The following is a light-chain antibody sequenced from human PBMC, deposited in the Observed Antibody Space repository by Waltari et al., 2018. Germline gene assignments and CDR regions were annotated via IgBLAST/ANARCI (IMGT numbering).Light chain of an antibody. CDR3: QQYNNWPPMYT. CDR1: QSVSSN. Sequence: EIVMTQSPATLSVSPGERDTLACRASQSVSSNLAWYQQKPVQAPRLLIYGASTSATGIPARFSGSGSGTEFTLTISSLQSEDFAVYYCQQYNNWPPMYTFGQGTKLEIK. CDR2: GAS. J-gene: IGKJ2*01. V-gene: IGKV3-15*01.